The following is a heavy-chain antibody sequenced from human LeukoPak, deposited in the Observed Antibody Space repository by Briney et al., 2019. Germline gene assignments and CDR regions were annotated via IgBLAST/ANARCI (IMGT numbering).Heavy chain of an antibody. J-gene: IGHJ5*02. CDR2: IHSGGGT. CDR3: ASSKYGSGSHNWFDP. CDR1: GFTVSSNY. D-gene: IGHD3-10*01. V-gene: IGHV3-53*01. Sequence: GGSLRLSCAASGFTVSSNYMTWVRQAPGKGLEWVSVIHSGGGTYYADPVRGRFTISRVNSKNTLYLQMRSLRAEDTAVYYCASSKYGSGSHNWFDPWGQGTLVTVSS.